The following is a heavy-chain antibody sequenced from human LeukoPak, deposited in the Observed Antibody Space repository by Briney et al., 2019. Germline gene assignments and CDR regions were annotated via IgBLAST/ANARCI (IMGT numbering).Heavy chain of an antibody. CDR2: INTNTGNP. D-gene: IGHD3-22*01. V-gene: IGHV7-4-1*02. CDR3: ARDFTMIVVAKGSPAFDI. J-gene: IGHJ3*02. CDR1: VYTFTSYA. Sequence: ASVKVSCKASVYTFTSYAMNWVRQAPGQGLEWMGWINTNTGNPTYAEGFTGRFVFSLDTSVSTAYLQISSLKAEDTAVYYCARDFTMIVVAKGSPAFDIWGQGTMVTVSS.